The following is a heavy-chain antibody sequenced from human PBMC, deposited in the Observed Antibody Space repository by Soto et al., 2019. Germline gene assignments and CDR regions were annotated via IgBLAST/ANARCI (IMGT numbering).Heavy chain of an antibody. Sequence: ASVKVSCKASGGTFSSYTISWVRQAPGQGLEWMGRIIPILGIANYAQKFQGRVTITADKSTSTAYMELSSLRSEDTAVYYCASYCSGGSCHPDRYYYYYYMDVWGKGTTVTVSS. J-gene: IGHJ6*03. CDR3: ASYCSGGSCHPDRYYYYYYMDV. CDR1: GGTFSSYT. CDR2: IIPILGIA. D-gene: IGHD2-15*01. V-gene: IGHV1-69*02.